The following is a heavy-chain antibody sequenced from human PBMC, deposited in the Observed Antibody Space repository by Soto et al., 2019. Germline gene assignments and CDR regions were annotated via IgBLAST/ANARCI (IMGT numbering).Heavy chain of an antibody. CDR1: GFTFSSYA. J-gene: IGHJ4*02. D-gene: IGHD5-12*01. CDR3: AKTGRDEWLREYYFDY. V-gene: IGHV3-23*01. CDR2: ISGSGGST. Sequence: GGSLRLSCAASGFTFSSYAMSWVRQAPGKGLEWVSAISGSGGSTYYADSVKGRFTISRDNSKNTLYLQMNSLRAEDTSVYYCAKTGRDEWLREYYFDYWGQGTLVTVSS.